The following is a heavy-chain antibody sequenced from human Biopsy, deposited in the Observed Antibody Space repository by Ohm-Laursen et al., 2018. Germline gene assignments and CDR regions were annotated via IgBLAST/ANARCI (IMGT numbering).Heavy chain of an antibody. CDR2: IFYTGII. Sequence: TLSLTWAVYGESFNGYYWAWLRQPPGKGLEWIGSIFYTGIIFYNPSLKSRVSISVDTSKNQFSLNLNSVTASDTALYYCARHPTGFWFDPWGQGTLVIVSS. V-gene: IGHV4-34*12. CDR3: ARHPTGFWFDP. J-gene: IGHJ5*02. CDR1: GESFNGYY.